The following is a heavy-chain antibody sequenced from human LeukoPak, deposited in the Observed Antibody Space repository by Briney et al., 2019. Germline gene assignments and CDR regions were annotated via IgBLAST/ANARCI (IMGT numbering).Heavy chain of an antibody. J-gene: IGHJ4*02. CDR1: GFTFSSYS. CDR2: ISSSSSYI. V-gene: IGHV3-21*01. D-gene: IGHD3-3*01. CDR3: ATDDFWSGYAPEFDY. Sequence: GGSLRFSCAASGFTFSSYSMNWVRQAPGKGLEWVSSISSSSSYIYYADSVKDRFTISRDNAKNSLYLQMNSLRAEDTAVYYCATDDFWSGYAPEFDYWGQGTLVTVSS.